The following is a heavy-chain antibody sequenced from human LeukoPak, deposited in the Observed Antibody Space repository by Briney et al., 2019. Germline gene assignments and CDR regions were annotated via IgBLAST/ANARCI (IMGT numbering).Heavy chain of an antibody. CDR2: ISYDGSNK. CDR1: GFTFSSYG. V-gene: IGHV3-30*18. CDR3: AKDLDGVQPYYYYGMDV. D-gene: IGHD2-8*01. J-gene: IGHJ6*02. Sequence: GGSLRLSCAASGFTFSSYGMHWVRQAPGKGLEWVAVISYDGSNKYYADSVKGRFTISRDNSKNTLYLQMNSLRAEDTAVYYCAKDLDGVQPYYYYGMDVWGQGTTVTVSS.